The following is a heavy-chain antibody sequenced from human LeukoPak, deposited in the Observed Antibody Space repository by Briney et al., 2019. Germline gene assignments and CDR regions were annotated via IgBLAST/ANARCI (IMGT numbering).Heavy chain of an antibody. V-gene: IGHV4-59*02. CDR1: GGPVTEYY. D-gene: IGHD2-15*01. CDR3: ARGGYTTYFDP. J-gene: IGHJ5*02. Sequence: SETLSLTCSVSGGPVTEYYWSWIRQPPGKGLEWIGYTYHTGSTNYSPSLKSRVTMSVDASRNQFSLKLVSVTAADTAVYYCARGGYTTYFDPWGQGTLVTVSS. CDR2: TYHTGST.